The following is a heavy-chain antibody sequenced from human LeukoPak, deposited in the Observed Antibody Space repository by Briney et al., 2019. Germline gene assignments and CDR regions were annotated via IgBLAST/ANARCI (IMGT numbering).Heavy chain of an antibody. CDR3: AKVPSRDSVGSYGFDC. CDR1: GFIFSSYD. Sequence: RSLRVTCPASGFIFSSYDMHGVRQAPGRGLEGVAVISYDGCIKYDEATVNGHFTISRENSKNTLYLQMNSRRPEDTALYSCAKVPSRDSVGSYGFDCWDQATRSASP. V-gene: IGHV3-30*18. D-gene: IGHD5-18*01. CDR2: ISYDGCIK. J-gene: IGHJ6*02.